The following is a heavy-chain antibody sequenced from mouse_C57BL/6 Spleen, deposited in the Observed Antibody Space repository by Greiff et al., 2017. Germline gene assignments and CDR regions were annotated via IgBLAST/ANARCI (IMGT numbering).Heavy chain of an antibody. CDR2: IDPNSGGT. D-gene: IGHD1-1*01. V-gene: IGHV1-72*01. Sequence: QVQLQQSGAELVKPGASVKLSCKASGYTFTSYWMHWVKQRPGRGLEWIGRIDPNSGGTKYNEKFKSKATLTVDKPSSTAYMQLSSLTSEDSAVYYCARGETTVVKGYWYFDVWGTGTTVTVSS. CDR1: GYTFTSYW. J-gene: IGHJ1*03. CDR3: ARGETTVVKGYWYFDV.